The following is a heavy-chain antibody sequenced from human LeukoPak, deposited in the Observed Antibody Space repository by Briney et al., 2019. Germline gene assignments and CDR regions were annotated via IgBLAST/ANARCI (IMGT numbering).Heavy chain of an antibody. V-gene: IGHV3-30*18. Sequence: GGSLRLSCAASGFSFSSYGIHWVRQAPGKGLEWVAVISNDGNNKYYVDSVKGRFTISRDNSRNMLYLQMNSLRAEDTAVYYCAKDTNPHIVVVTAVLYDFWGQGTLVTVSS. J-gene: IGHJ4*02. CDR1: GFSFSSYG. CDR3: AKDTNPHIVVVTAVLYDF. D-gene: IGHD2-21*02. CDR2: ISNDGNNK.